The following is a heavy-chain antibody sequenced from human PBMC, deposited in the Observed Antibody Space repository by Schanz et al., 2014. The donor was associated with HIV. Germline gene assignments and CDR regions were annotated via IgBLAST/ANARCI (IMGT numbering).Heavy chain of an antibody. CDR1: GYTFTTYG. CDR2: ISPNNGNR. J-gene: IGHJ4*02. Sequence: QVPLVQSGAEVKKPGASVKVSCKASGYTFTTYGITWVRQAPGQGLKWMGWISPNNGNRNYAQKVQGRVTMTTDTSTTTAYMELRSLRSDETAIYYCARGGSGWYGYEGFDYWGQGTLVTVSS. D-gene: IGHD6-19*01. CDR3: ARGGSGWYGYEGFDY. V-gene: IGHV1-18*01.